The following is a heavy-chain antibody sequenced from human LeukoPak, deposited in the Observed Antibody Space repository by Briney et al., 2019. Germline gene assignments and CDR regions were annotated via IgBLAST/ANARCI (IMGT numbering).Heavy chain of an antibody. CDR3: AKEGPLAE. CDR1: GFTFSSYG. V-gene: IGHV3-30*18. D-gene: IGHD6-19*01. CDR2: ISYDGSNK. J-gene: IGHJ4*02. Sequence: PGGSLRLSCAASGFTFSSYGMHWVRQAPGKGLEWVAVISYDGSNKYYADSVKGRFTISRDNAKNSLYLQMNSLRAEDTALYYCAKEGPLAEWGQGTLVTVSS.